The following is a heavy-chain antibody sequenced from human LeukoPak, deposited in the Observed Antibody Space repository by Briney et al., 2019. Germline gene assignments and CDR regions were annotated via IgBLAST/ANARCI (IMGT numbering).Heavy chain of an antibody. CDR2: IYYSGST. D-gene: IGHD5-18*01. J-gene: IGHJ4*02. CDR1: GGSVSSYY. Sequence: SETLSLTCTVSGGSVSSYYRSWIRQPPGKGLEWNGYIYYSGSTNYNPSLKSRVTISVDTSKNQFSLKLSSVTAADTAVYYCAGGYSYGWVDYWGQGTLVTVSS. V-gene: IGHV4-59*02. CDR3: AGGYSYGWVDY.